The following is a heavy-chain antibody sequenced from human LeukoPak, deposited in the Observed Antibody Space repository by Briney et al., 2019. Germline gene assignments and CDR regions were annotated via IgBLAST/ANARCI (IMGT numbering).Heavy chain of an antibody. J-gene: IGHJ4*02. D-gene: IGHD3-3*01. V-gene: IGHV3-23*01. Sequence: GGSLRLSCAASGFTFSSYAMSWVRQAPGKGLEWVSAISGSGGSTYYADSVKGRFTISRDNSKNTLYLQMNSLRAEDTAVYYCAKDARPGYYDFWSGYLTYWGQGTLVTVSS. CDR3: AKDARPGYYDFWSGYLTY. CDR1: GFTFSSYA. CDR2: ISGSGGST.